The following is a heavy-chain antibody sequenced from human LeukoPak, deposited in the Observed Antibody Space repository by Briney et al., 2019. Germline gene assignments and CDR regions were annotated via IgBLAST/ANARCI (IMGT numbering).Heavy chain of an antibody. CDR1: GFTFDDYA. V-gene: IGHV3-9*01. D-gene: IGHD2-15*01. CDR3: ASGHCSGGSCCDAFDI. CDR2: ISWNSGSI. Sequence: GRSLRLSCAASGFTFDDYAMHWVRQAPGKGLEWVSGISWNSGSIGYADSVKGRFTISRDNSKNTLYLQMNSLRAEDTAVYYCASGHCSGGSCCDAFDIWGQGTMVTVSS. J-gene: IGHJ3*02.